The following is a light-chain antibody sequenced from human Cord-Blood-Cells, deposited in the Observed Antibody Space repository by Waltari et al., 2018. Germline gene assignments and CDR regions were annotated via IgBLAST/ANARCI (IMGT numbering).Light chain of an antibody. CDR2: HVS. CDR1: SSDDGGYHY. V-gene: IGLV2-11*02. Sequence: QPALTQPRSVSGPPGQSVTISCAGTSSDDGGYHYVSWYQQPQGKSPTLMIYHVSKRPSRVPDRFSGSQSGSTASLTVSGLQAEDEADYYCCSYAGSYTWVFGGGTKLPVL. CDR3: CSYAGSYTWV. J-gene: IGLJ3*02.